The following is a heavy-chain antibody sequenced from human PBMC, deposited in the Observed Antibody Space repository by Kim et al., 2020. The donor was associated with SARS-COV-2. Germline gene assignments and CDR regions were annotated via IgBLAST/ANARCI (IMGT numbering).Heavy chain of an antibody. D-gene: IGHD6-19*01. Sequence: YAQKSQGTVTITADKSTSTAYMELSSLRSEDTAVYYCARDGYSSGGKVDYWGQGTLVTVSS. V-gene: IGHV1-69*04. CDR3: ARDGYSSGGKVDY. J-gene: IGHJ4*02.